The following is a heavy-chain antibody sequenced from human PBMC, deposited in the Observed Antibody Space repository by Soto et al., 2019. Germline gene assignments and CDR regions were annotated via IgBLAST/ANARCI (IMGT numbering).Heavy chain of an antibody. Sequence: GGSLSLSCAASGFTFSSYAMSWVRPAPGKGLEWVSAISGSGGSTYYADSVKGRFTISRDNSKNTLYLQMNSLRAEDTAVYYCAKLNIVVVVAATHAFDIWGQGTMVTVSS. CDR3: AKLNIVVVVAATHAFDI. CDR2: ISGSGGST. CDR1: GFTFSSYA. D-gene: IGHD2-15*01. J-gene: IGHJ3*02. V-gene: IGHV3-23*01.